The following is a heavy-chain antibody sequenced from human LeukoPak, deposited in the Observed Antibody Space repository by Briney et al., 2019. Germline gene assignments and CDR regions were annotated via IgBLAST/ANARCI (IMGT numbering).Heavy chain of an antibody. V-gene: IGHV5-51*01. CDR3: ARQRLGLWFGELLRDAFDI. CDR1: GYRFTGYW. Sequence: GESLKISCKGSGYRFTGYWIGWVRQMPGKGLECMGIIHPIDSDTRYSPSLQGQVTISADKSISTAYLQWSSLKASDTAMYYCARQRLGLWFGELLRDAFDIWGQGTMVTVSS. J-gene: IGHJ3*02. CDR2: IHPIDSDT. D-gene: IGHD3-10*01.